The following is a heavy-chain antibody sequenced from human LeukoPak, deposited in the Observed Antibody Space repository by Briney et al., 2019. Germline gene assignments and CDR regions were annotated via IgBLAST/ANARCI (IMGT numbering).Heavy chain of an antibody. CDR2: ISVYKGNT. V-gene: IGHV1-18*01. CDR1: GYTFTSYG. Sequence: ASVKVSCKASGYTFTSYGTSWVRQAPGQGLEWMGWISVYKGNTNYAQKLQGRVTLTTDTSTNTAYMELRSLRSDDTAVYYCARVLNPTLYDYYGMDVWGQGTTVTVSS. J-gene: IGHJ6*02. CDR3: ARVLNPTLYDYYGMDV.